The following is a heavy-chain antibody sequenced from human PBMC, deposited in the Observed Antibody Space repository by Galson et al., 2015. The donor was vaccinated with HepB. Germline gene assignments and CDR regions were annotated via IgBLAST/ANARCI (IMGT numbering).Heavy chain of an antibody. CDR2: IWYDGSNK. Sequence: LRLSCAASGFTFSSYGMHWVRQAPGKGLEWVAVIWYDGSNKYYADSVKGRFTISRDNSKNTLYLQMNSLRAEDTAVYYCARDAGSWSEYFQHWGQGTLVTVSS. J-gene: IGHJ1*01. CDR3: ARDAGSWSEYFQH. V-gene: IGHV3-33*08. D-gene: IGHD6-13*01. CDR1: GFTFSSYG.